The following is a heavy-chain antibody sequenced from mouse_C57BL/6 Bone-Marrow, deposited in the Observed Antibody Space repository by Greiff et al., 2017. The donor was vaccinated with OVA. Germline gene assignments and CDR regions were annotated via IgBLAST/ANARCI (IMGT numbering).Heavy chain of an antibody. V-gene: IGHV2-4*01. Sequence: VQLVESGPGLVQPSQSLSITCTVSGFSLTSYGVHWVRQPPGKGLEWLGVIWSGGSTDYNAAFISRLSISKDNSKSQVFFKMNSLQSDDTAIYYCAKKGLRLNYAMDYWGQGTSVTVSS. D-gene: IGHD3-2*02. CDR3: AKKGLRLNYAMDY. CDR2: IWSGGST. J-gene: IGHJ4*01. CDR1: GFSLTSYG.